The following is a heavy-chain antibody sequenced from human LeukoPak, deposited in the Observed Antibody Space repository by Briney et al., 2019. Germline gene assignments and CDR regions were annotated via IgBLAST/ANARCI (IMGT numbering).Heavy chain of an antibody. CDR3: ARVPGIAVAGFRWYFDY. CDR1: GDSIRSSSYY. J-gene: IGHJ4*02. CDR2: IYYSGST. D-gene: IGHD6-19*01. V-gene: IGHV4-39*07. Sequence: PSETLSLTCSVSGDSIRSSSYYWGWIRQPPGKGLEWIGSIYYSGSTYYNPSLKSRVTISVDTSKNQFSLKLSSVTAADTAVYYCARVPGIAVAGFRWYFDYWGQGTLVTVSS.